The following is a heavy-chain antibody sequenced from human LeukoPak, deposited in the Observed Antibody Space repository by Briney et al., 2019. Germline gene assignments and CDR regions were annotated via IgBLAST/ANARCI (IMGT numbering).Heavy chain of an antibody. V-gene: IGHV3-30*18. Sequence: GRSLRLSCAASGFTFSSYGMHWVRQAPGKGLEWVAVISYDGSNKYCADSVEGRFTISRDNSKNTLYLQMNSLRAEDTAVYYCAKDAYSSSWYSRYYYYYGMDVWGKGTTVTVSS. CDR3: AKDAYSSSWYSRYYYYYGMDV. J-gene: IGHJ6*04. CDR2: ISYDGSNK. CDR1: GFTFSSYG. D-gene: IGHD6-13*01.